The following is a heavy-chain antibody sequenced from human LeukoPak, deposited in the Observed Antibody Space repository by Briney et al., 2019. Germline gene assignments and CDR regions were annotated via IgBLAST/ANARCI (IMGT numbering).Heavy chain of an antibody. V-gene: IGHV4-59*11. CDR2: IYYSGST. D-gene: IGHD4-11*01. Sequence: SETLSLTCTVSGGSISSHYWSWIRQPPGKGLEWIGYIYYSGSTNYNTSLKSRVTISVDTSKNQFSLKLSSVTAADTAVYYCARVGSYSNYYYYYYMDVWGKGTTVTVSS. J-gene: IGHJ6*03. CDR3: ARVGSYSNYYYYYYMDV. CDR1: GGSISSHY.